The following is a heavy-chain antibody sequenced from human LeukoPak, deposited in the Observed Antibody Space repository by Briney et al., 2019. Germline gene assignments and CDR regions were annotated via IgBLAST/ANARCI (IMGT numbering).Heavy chain of an antibody. D-gene: IGHD3-10*01. V-gene: IGHV3-33*01. J-gene: IGHJ4*02. CDR3: GREIFGSGSYPDY. Sequence: GGSLRLSCAPSGFRLSTYAMHWVRPAPGKGREGVALIWHDARHTFYTDSLKGRFTISRDNSKNTVYLQRNSLGGEDTAVYYCGREIFGSGSYPDYWGQGTLVTVSS. CDR1: GFRLSTYA. CDR2: IWHDARHT.